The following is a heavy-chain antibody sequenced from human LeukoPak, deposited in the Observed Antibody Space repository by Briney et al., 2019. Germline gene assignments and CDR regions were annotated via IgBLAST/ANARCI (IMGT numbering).Heavy chain of an antibody. CDR1: GGSVSSGSYY. J-gene: IGHJ5*02. V-gene: IGHV4-61*01. Sequence: SETLSLTCTVSGGSVSSGSYYWSWIRQPPGKGLEWIGYIYYSGSTNYNPSLKSRVTISVDTSKNQFSLKLSSVTAADTAVYYCARDGLQDWLWSRDNWFDPWGQGTLVTVSS. CDR3: ARDGLQDWLWSRDNWFDP. D-gene: IGHD3/OR15-3a*01. CDR2: IYYSGST.